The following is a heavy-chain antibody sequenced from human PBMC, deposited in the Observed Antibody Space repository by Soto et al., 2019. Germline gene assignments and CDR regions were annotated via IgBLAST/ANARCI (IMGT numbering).Heavy chain of an antibody. CDR3: ARGPPFLP. Sequence: TLSLTCTVSGGSISSGGYSWSWIRQPPGKGLEWIGYIYHSGSIYYNPSLKSRVTISVDRSKNQFSLKLSSVTAADTAVYYCARGPPFLPWGQGTLVTVSS. CDR2: IYHSGSI. J-gene: IGHJ5*02. V-gene: IGHV4-30-2*01. CDR1: GGSISSGGYS. D-gene: IGHD3-3*02.